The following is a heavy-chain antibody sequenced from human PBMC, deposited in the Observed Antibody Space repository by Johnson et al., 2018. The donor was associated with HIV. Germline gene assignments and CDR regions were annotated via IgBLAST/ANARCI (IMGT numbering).Heavy chain of an antibody. J-gene: IGHJ3*02. CDR2: ISYDGSNK. Sequence: QVQLVESGGGVVQPGRSLRLSCAASGVTFSSHAMHWVRQAPGKGLDWVTVISYDGSNKYYADSVKGRFTISRDNSKNTLHLQMNSLRPEDTAVYYCARERVAGTGPTRAFDIWGQGTMVIVSS. D-gene: IGHD6-19*01. CDR1: GVTFSSHA. CDR3: ARERVAGTGPTRAFDI. V-gene: IGHV3-30-3*01.